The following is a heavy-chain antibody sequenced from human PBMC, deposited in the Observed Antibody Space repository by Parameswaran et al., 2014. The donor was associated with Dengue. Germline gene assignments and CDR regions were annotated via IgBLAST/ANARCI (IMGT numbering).Heavy chain of an antibody. CDR3: ARVPAYCGGDCYYLGRSGVDAFDI. CDR2: INHSGST. J-gene: IGHJ3*02. Sequence: VRQMPGKGLEWIGEINHSGSTNYNPSLKSRVTISVDTSKNQFSLKLSSVTAADTAVYYCARVPAYCGGDCYYLGRSGVDAFDIWGQGTMVTVSS. V-gene: IGHV4-34*01. D-gene: IGHD2-21*02.